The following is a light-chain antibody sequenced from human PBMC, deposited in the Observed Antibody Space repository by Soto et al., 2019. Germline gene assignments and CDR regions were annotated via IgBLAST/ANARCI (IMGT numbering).Light chain of an antibody. J-gene: IGKJ5*01. CDR2: EAS. V-gene: IGKV3D-20*02. CDR3: QQANSFPIT. CDR1: QSVSSNH. Sequence: EVVLTQSPATLSLSPGERATLSCRASQSVSSNHLAWYQQKPGQAPRLLIYEASTRATGIPARFSGSGSGTNFTLTISSLQPEDFATYYCQQANSFPITFGQGTRREIK.